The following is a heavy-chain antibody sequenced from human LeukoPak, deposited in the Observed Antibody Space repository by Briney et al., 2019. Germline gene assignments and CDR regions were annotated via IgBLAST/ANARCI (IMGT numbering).Heavy chain of an antibody. CDR1: GGSISSYY. V-gene: IGHV4-59*08. CDR3: ARVRGYYYGSGSYYNEPVRGYYLDY. Sequence: PSETLSLTCTVSGGSISSYYWSWIRQPPGKGLEWIGYIYYSGSTNYNPSLKSRVTISVDTSKNQFSLKLSSVTAADTAVYYCARVRGYYYGSGSYYNEPVRGYYLDYWGQGTLVTVSS. CDR2: IYYSGST. J-gene: IGHJ4*02. D-gene: IGHD3-10*01.